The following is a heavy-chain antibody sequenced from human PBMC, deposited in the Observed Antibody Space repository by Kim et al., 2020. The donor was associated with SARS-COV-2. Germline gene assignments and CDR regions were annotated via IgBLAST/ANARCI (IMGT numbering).Heavy chain of an antibody. CDR3: ARDFGYSYGLNWFDP. CDR2: IIPIFGTA. V-gene: IGHV1-69*13. J-gene: IGHJ5*02. CDR1: GGTFSSYA. Sequence: SVKVSCKASGGTFSSYAISWVRQAPGQGLEWMGGIIPIFGTANYAQKFQGRVTITADESTSTAYMELSSLRSEDTAVYYCARDFGYSYGLNWFDPWGQGTLVTVSS. D-gene: IGHD5-18*01.